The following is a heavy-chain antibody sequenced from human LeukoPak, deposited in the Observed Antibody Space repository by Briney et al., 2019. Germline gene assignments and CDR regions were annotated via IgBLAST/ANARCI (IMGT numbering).Heavy chain of an antibody. V-gene: IGHV3-21*01. D-gene: IGHD6-13*01. CDR3: ARSRGSSWFHDAFDI. CDR1: GFTFSSYS. Sequence: GGSLRLSCAASGFTFSSYSMNWVRQAPGKGLECVSSISSSSSYIYYADSVKGRFTISRDNAKNSLYLQMNSLRAEDTAVYYCARSRGSSWFHDAFDIWGQGTMVTVSS. CDR2: ISSSSSYI. J-gene: IGHJ3*02.